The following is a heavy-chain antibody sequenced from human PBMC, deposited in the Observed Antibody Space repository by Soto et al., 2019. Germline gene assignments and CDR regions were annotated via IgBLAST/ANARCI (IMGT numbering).Heavy chain of an antibody. CDR3: ERGVAGNGFDL. V-gene: IGHV6-1*01. D-gene: IGHD6-19*01. CDR1: GDSVSSNTAA. CDR2: TYYRSNWRH. Sequence: QTLSLTCAISGDSVSSNTAAWNWIRSSPSRGLEWLGRTYYRSNWRHDYAVSVKSRITVNPDTSKNHFSLQLNSVTPDDTAVYYCERGVAGNGFDLWGQGPLVTVYS. J-gene: IGHJ4*02.